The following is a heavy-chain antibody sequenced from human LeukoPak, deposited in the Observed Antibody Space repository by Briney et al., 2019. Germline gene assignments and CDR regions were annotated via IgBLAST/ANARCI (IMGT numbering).Heavy chain of an antibody. J-gene: IGHJ4*02. CDR1: GFTFSSYA. V-gene: IGHV3-23*03. Sequence: GGSLRLSCAASGFTFSSYAMSWVRQAPGKGLEWVSVIYSGGSTYYADSVKGRFTISRDNSKNTLYLQMNSLRAEDTAVYYCANDLTPVGATPYYFDYWGQGTLVTVSS. CDR2: IYSGGST. D-gene: IGHD1-26*01. CDR3: ANDLTPVGATPYYFDY.